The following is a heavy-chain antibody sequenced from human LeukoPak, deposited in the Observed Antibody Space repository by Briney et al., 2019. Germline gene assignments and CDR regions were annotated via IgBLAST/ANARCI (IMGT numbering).Heavy chain of an antibody. CDR3: ARGDSLLWFGENWFDP. CDR2: INPNSGGT. D-gene: IGHD3-10*01. J-gene: IGHJ5*02. V-gene: IGHV1-2*02. CDR1: GYTFTSHG. Sequence: ASVKVSCRASGYTFTSHGISWVRQAPGQGLEWMGWINPNSGGTNYAQKFQGRVTMTRDTSISTAYMELSRLRSDDTAVYYCARGDSLLWFGENWFDPWGQGTPVTVSS.